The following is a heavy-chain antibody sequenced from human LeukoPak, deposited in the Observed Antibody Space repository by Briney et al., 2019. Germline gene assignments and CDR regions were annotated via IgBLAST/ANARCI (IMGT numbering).Heavy chain of an antibody. Sequence: SETLSLTCTVSSASIASHYWSWIRQPPGKGLEWIGYVYYTGSTDYNPSLKSRVTISVDTSMSQVSLKLSSVTAADTAVYYCARTANTAARAPFDNWGQGVLVTVSS. CDR1: SASIASHY. CDR2: VYYTGST. CDR3: ARTANTAARAPFDN. V-gene: IGHV4-59*11. J-gene: IGHJ4*02. D-gene: IGHD6-6*01.